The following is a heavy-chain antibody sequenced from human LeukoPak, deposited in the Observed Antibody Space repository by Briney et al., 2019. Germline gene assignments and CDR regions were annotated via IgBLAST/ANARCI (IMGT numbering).Heavy chain of an antibody. D-gene: IGHD3-22*01. CDR1: GYTFTSYG. Sequence: ASVKVSCKASGYTFTSYGISWVRQAPGQGLEWMGRIIPILGIANYAQKFQGRVTITADKSTSTAYMELSSLRSEDTAVYYCARDASEGYYDSSGYYSFDYWGQGTLVTVSS. CDR2: IIPILGIA. CDR3: ARDASEGYYDSSGYYSFDY. V-gene: IGHV1-69*04. J-gene: IGHJ4*02.